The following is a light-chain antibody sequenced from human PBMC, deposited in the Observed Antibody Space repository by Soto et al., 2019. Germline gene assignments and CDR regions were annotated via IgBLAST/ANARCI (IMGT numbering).Light chain of an antibody. CDR2: KAS. Sequence: DIQMTQSPSTLSASVGDRVTITCRASQSISTWLAWYQQIPGKAPKLLIYKASRLESGVPSRFSGSGSGTEFTLTISSLQPDDFGTYYCQHYSDYSRTFGQGTKVDIK. J-gene: IGKJ1*01. CDR1: QSISTW. CDR3: QHYSDYSRT. V-gene: IGKV1-5*03.